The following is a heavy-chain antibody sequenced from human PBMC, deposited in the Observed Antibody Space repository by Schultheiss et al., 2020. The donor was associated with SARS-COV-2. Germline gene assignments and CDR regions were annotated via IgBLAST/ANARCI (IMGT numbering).Heavy chain of an antibody. CDR1: GGSISSSSYY. J-gene: IGHJ5*02. V-gene: IGHV4-39*01. CDR3: ARSRYFDWLLFRLGWFDP. Sequence: SETLSLTCTVSGGSISSSSYYWGWIRQPPGKGLEWIGSIYYSGSTYYNPSLKSRVTISVDTSENQFSLKLSPVTAADTAVYYCARSRYFDWLLFRLGWFDPWGQGTLVTVSS. D-gene: IGHD3-9*01. CDR2: IYYSGST.